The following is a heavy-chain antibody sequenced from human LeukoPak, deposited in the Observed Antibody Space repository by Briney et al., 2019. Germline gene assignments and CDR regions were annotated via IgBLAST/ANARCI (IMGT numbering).Heavy chain of an antibody. D-gene: IGHD6-13*01. Sequence: SETLSLTCAVSGGSISSGNWWSWVRQPPGKGLEWIGQIYHSGSTNYNPSLKSRVTISVEKSKNQFSLNLTSVTAADTAVYYCARGLVAAGTDYRGQGTLVTVSS. V-gene: IGHV4-4*02. CDR2: IYHSGST. J-gene: IGHJ4*02. CDR1: GGSISSGNW. CDR3: ARGLVAAGTDY.